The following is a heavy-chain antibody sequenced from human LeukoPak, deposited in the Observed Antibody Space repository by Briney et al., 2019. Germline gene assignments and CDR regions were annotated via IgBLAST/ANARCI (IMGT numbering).Heavy chain of an antibody. V-gene: IGHV4-34*01. CDR2: INHSGST. CDR1: GGSFSGYY. Sequence: SETLSLTCAVYGGSFSGYYWSWIRQPPGKGLEWIGEINHSGSTNYNPSLKSRVTISVDTSKNQFSLKLSSVTAADTAVYYCARVTMVRGVTYYYYYMGVWGKGTTVTVSS. J-gene: IGHJ6*03. CDR3: ARVTMVRGVTYYYYYMGV. D-gene: IGHD3-10*01.